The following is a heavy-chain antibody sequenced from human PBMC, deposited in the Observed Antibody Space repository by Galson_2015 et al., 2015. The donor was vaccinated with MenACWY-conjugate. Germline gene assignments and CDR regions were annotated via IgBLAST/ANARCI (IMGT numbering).Heavy chain of an antibody. V-gene: IGHV4-59*01. CDR1: GGFSSAYY. CDR3: ARGGAVVTSSKYFQK. CDR2: IYNNENT. D-gene: IGHD2-21*02. Sequence: TLSLTCTVSGGFSSAYYWSWIRQPPGKELEWIGYIYNNENTNYNPSLKSRVTISLNTPKNQFSLNLTSVTAADTAVYYCARGGAVVTSSKYFQKWGQGTHVTVSS. J-gene: IGHJ1*01.